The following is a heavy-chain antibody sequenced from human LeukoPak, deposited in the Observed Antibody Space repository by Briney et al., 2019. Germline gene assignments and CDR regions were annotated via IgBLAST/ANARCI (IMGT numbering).Heavy chain of an antibody. CDR2: IYTSGST. V-gene: IGHV4-61*02. D-gene: IGHD3-22*01. CDR3: ARAGGDYYDSSGYYPS. J-gene: IGHJ4*02. CDR1: GGSINSGSYY. Sequence: SQTLSLTCTVSGGSINSGSYYWSWIRQPAGKGLEWIGRIYTSGSTNYNPSLKSRVTISVDTSKNQFSLKLSSVTAADTAVYYCARAGGDYYDSSGYYPSWGQGTLVTVSS.